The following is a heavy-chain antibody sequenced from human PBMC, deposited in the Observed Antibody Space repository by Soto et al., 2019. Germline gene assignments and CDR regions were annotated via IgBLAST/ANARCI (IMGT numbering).Heavy chain of an antibody. J-gene: IGHJ4*02. CDR1: GYNFIAYY. CDR2: VSPNNGAT. Sequence: ASVKVSCKTSGYNFIAYYVHWVRQAPGQGLEWMGYVSPNNGATIYAQKFQGRVTLTRDTSISTAYMDLTRLTSDDTATYYCARVEGSASLAGDWGQGTQVTAPQ. CDR3: ARVEGSASLAGD. V-gene: IGHV1-2*02. D-gene: IGHD3-16*01.